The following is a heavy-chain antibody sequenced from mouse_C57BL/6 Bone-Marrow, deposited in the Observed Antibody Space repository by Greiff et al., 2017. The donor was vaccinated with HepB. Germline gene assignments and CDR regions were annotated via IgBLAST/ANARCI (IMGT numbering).Heavy chain of an antibody. CDR2: IDPENGDT. Sequence: VQLQQSGAELVRPGASVKLSCTASGFNIKDDYMHWVKQRPEQGLEWIGWIDPENGDTEYASKFQGKATITADTSSNTAYLQLRSLTSEDTAVYYCTTIHYAMDYWGQGTSVTVSS. CDR1: GFNIKDDY. J-gene: IGHJ4*01. V-gene: IGHV14-4*01. CDR3: TTIHYAMDY.